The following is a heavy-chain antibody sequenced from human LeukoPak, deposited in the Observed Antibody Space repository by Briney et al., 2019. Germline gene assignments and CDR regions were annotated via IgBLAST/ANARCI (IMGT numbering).Heavy chain of an antibody. V-gene: IGHV3-11*04. D-gene: IGHD5-18*01. CDR1: GFIFSDYY. CDR3: ARARGYTSVGNY. CDR2: ISSSGSTV. Sequence: GGPLRLSCAASGFIFSDYYMSWIRQAPGKGLEWVSYISSSGSTVYYADPVKGRFTISRDNAKNSLYLQMNSLRAEDTAVYYCARARGYTSVGNYWGQGTLVTVSS. J-gene: IGHJ4*02.